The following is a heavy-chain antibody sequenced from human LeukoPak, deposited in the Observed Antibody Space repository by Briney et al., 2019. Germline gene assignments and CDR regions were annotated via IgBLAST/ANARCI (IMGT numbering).Heavy chain of an antibody. CDR2: TSYDGTTK. J-gene: IGHJ4*02. CDR1: GCTFSSHG. D-gene: IGHD3-10*01. Sequence: VGTLRLCWAAAGCTFSSHGRRWIRQDPGKALEWVAVTSYDGTTKYYADSAKGRFNISRDNSKNTLYLQMNSLRVDDTAVYYCAKDATLFGDQYFDYWGQGTLVIVSS. V-gene: IGHV3-30*18. CDR3: AKDATLFGDQYFDY.